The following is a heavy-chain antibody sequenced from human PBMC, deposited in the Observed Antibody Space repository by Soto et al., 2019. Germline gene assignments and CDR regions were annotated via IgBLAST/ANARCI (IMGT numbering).Heavy chain of an antibody. J-gene: IGHJ6*02. V-gene: IGHV5-10-1*01. CDR2: IYPSDSYS. D-gene: IGHD2-8*01. Sequence: GESLKISCKASGYNFTTFWISWMRQVPGKGLEWMGRIYPSDSYSNYSPSFQGHITISADKSINTAYLHFSNLKASNTAEYYCARHFPLPTDLQCYYHYYYGVDVWGHGTTVTVSS. CDR1: GYNFTTFW. CDR3: ARHFPLPTDLQCYYHYYYGVDV.